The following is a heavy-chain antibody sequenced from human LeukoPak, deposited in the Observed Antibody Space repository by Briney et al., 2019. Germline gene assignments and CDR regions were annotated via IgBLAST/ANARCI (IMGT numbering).Heavy chain of an antibody. J-gene: IGHJ6*03. CDR1: GFTFSSYS. CDR2: ISSSSSYI. CDR3: ARDPYSGSYGNYYYYFMDV. V-gene: IGHV3-21*01. D-gene: IGHD1-26*01. Sequence: PGGSLRLSCAASGFTFSSYSMNWVRQAPGKGLEWVSSISSSSSYIYYADSVKGRFTISRDNAKNPLYLQMNSLRAEDTAVYYCARDPYSGSYGNYYYYFMDVWGKGTTVTISS.